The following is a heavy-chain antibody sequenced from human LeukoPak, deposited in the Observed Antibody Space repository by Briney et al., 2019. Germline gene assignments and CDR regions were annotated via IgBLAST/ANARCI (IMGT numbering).Heavy chain of an antibody. D-gene: IGHD5-18*01. CDR3: AKEYGYTYGEFDY. CDR1: GFTFSSYS. V-gene: IGHV3-21*04. CDR2: ISSSSSYI. Sequence: GGSLRLSCAASGFTFSSYSMNWVRQAPGKGLEWVSSISSSSSYIYYADSVKGRFTISRDNSKNTLYLQMNSLRAEDTAVYYCAKEYGYTYGEFDYWGQGTLVTVSS. J-gene: IGHJ4*02.